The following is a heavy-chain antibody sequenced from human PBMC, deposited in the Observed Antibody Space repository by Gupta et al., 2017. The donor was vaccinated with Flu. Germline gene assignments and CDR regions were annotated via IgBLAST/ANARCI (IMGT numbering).Heavy chain of an antibody. CDR1: GFPFSTLT. J-gene: IGHJ5*02. CDR2: ISASGSNI. Sequence: EVQLVESGGGLVQPGGSLRLSCVASGFPFSTLTMNWVRQVPGKGLEWLSYISASGSNIMYADSVKVRFTVYRDNAKNSLYLLMNSLRDEDTAVYYCASHRSSNWFENWGQGTLVTVSS. V-gene: IGHV3-48*02. CDR3: ASHRSSNWFEN. D-gene: IGHD6-13*01.